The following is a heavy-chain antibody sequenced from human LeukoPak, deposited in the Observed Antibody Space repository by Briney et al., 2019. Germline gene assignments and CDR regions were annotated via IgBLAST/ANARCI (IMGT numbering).Heavy chain of an antibody. Sequence: GGSLRLSCAASGFTFSSYDMHWVRQATGKGLEWVSAIGTAGDPYYPGSVKGRFTISRENAKNSLYLQMNSLRAGDTAAYYCARGARLGELSIYGMDVWGKGTTVTVSS. CDR1: GFTFSSYD. CDR2: IGTAGDP. V-gene: IGHV3-13*05. J-gene: IGHJ6*04. CDR3: ARGARLGELSIYGMDV. D-gene: IGHD3-16*02.